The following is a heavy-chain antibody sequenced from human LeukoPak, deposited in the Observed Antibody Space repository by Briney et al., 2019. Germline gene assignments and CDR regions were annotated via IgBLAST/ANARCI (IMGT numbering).Heavy chain of an antibody. CDR2: IIPIFGTA. D-gene: IGHD6-6*01. V-gene: IGHV1-69*13. J-gene: IGHJ4*02. CDR1: GGTFSSYA. CDR3: AKGGIAARRSINYFDY. Sequence: GASVKVSCKASGGTFSSYAISWVRQAPGQGLEWMGGIIPIFGTANYAQKFQGRVTITADESTSTAYMELSSLRSEDTAVYYCAKGGIAARRSINYFDYWGQGTLVTVSS.